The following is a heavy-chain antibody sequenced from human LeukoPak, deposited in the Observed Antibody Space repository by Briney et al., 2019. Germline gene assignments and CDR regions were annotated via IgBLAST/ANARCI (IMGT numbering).Heavy chain of an antibody. V-gene: IGHV1-18*01. CDR3: ARGITLIRGLIITWFDP. Sequence: GASVKVSCKASGYTFTSYGISWVRQAPGQGLEWMGWISAYIGNTNYAQKLQGRVTMTTDTSTSTAYMELSSLRSEDTAVYYCARGITLIRGLIITWFDPWGPGTLVAVSS. CDR2: ISAYIGNT. J-gene: IGHJ5*02. D-gene: IGHD3-10*01. CDR1: GYTFTSYG.